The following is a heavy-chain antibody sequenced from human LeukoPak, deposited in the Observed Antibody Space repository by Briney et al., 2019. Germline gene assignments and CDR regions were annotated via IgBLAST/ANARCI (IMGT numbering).Heavy chain of an antibody. CDR1: GFTFSSYA. V-gene: IGHV3-23*01. CDR3: AKGTSDIVVVVAAYHLDY. Sequence: PGGSLRLSCAASGFTFSSYAMSWVRQAPGKGLEWVSAISGSGGSTYYADSVKGRFTISRDNSKNTLYLQMNSLRAEDTAVYYCAKGTSDIVVVVAAYHLDYWGQGTLVTVSS. CDR2: ISGSGGST. J-gene: IGHJ4*02. D-gene: IGHD2-15*01.